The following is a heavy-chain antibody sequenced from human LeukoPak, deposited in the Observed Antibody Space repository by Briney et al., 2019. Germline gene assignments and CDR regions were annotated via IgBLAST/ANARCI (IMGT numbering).Heavy chain of an antibody. D-gene: IGHD3-22*01. CDR2: LYSGDNT. CDR3: AKGADYYDSSGFCDY. V-gene: IGHV3-53*01. CDR1: GFTVSSNH. Sequence: GGSLRLSCAASGFTVSSNHVSWVRQAPGKGLEWVSVLYSGDNTYYADSVKGRFTISRDNSKNTLYLQMNSLRAEDTAVYYCAKGADYYDSSGFCDYWGQGTPVTVSS. J-gene: IGHJ4*02.